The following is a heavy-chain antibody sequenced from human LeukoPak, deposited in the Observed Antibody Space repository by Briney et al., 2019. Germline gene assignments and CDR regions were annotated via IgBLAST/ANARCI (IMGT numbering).Heavy chain of an antibody. D-gene: IGHD6-19*01. CDR1: GGSFSGYY. V-gene: IGHV4-34*01. CDR2: INHSGST. J-gene: IGHJ4*02. Sequence: TSETLSLTYAVYGGSFSGYYWSWIRQPPGKGLEWIGEINHSGSTNYNPSLKSRVTISVDTSKNQFSLKLSSVTAADTAVYYCASFSGWYYFDYWGQGTLVTVSS. CDR3: ASFSGWYYFDY.